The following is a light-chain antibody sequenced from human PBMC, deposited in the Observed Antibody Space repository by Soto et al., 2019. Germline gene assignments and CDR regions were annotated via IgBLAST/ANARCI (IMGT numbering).Light chain of an antibody. CDR2: ASS. CDR1: QNIGRH. V-gene: IGKV1-39*01. Sequence: DIQMTQSPSSLSASVGDRVTITCRASQNIGRHLNWYQQTPGRAPSLLIYASSSLQGGVPARFSGSGFGTDFTLTITILQPEDSATYYCQQTNIAPWTFGLGTKLEI. CDR3: QQTNIAPWT. J-gene: IGKJ1*01.